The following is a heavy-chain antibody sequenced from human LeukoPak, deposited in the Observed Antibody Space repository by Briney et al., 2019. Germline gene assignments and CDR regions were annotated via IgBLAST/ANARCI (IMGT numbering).Heavy chain of an antibody. CDR2: INPNSGGT. D-gene: IGHD1-7*01. V-gene: IGHV1-2*02. CDR3: ARDRVSWNYPLNWFEP. CDR1: GYTFTGYY. Sequence: ASVKVSCKASGYTFTGYYMHWVRQAPGQGLEWMGWINPNSGGTNYAQKFQGRDTMTRDTSISTAYMELSRLRSDDTAVYYCARDRVSWNYPLNWFEPWGQGTLVTVSS. J-gene: IGHJ5*02.